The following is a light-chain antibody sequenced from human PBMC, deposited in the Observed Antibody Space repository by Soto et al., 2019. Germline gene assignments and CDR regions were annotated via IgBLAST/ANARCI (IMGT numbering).Light chain of an antibody. Sequence: DIPMTQSPSSLSASVGDRVTITCRASQSISGYLNWYQQKPGKAPKLLMYAASSLQSGVPSRFSGSGSGTDFTLTISSLQPEDFATYYCQQSYSTPRTFGQGTKLEIK. V-gene: IGKV1-39*01. CDR2: AAS. CDR3: QQSYSTPRT. CDR1: QSISGY. J-gene: IGKJ2*01.